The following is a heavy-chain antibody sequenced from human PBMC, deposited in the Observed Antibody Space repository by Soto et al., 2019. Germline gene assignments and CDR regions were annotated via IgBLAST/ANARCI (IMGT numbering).Heavy chain of an antibody. V-gene: IGHV4-34*01. CDR1: GGSFSGYY. J-gene: IGHJ4*02. Sequence: PSETLSLTCAVYGGSFSGYYWSWIRQPPGKGLEWIGEINHSGSTNYNPSLKSRVTISVDTSKNQFSLKLSSVTAADTAVYYCARLRFLEWLSSRAFDEWGKGTLVTASS. D-gene: IGHD3-3*01. CDR2: INHSGST. CDR3: ARLRFLEWLSSRAFDE.